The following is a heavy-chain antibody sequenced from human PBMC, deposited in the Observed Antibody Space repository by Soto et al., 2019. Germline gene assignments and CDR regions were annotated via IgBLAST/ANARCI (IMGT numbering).Heavy chain of an antibody. CDR1: GFTFSNAW. J-gene: IGHJ4*02. V-gene: IGHV3-15*07. CDR3: TTDYYDTEIHY. Sequence: ESGGGLVKPGGSLRLSCAASGFTFSNAWMNWVRQAPGKGLEWVGRIKSKTDGGTTDYAAPVKGRFTIARDDSKNTLYLQMNSLKPEDPAGYSGTTDYYDTEIHYGGQGTLVTVPS. D-gene: IGHD3-22*01. CDR2: IKSKTDGGTT.